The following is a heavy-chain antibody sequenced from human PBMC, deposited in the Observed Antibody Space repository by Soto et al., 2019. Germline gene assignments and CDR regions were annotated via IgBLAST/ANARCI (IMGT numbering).Heavy chain of an antibody. V-gene: IGHV2-70*01. CDR3: ARMWPRRYSPNYYYYYYGMDV. Sequence: SGPTPVNPTQTRTLSCTFAGFSLSSTAAGVGWIRQPPGKALEWLALIDWDDDKYYSTSLKTRLTISKDTSKNQVVLTMTNMDPVDTASYYCARMWPRRYSPNYYYYYYGMDVWGQGTTVTVSS. CDR1: GFSLSSTAAG. D-gene: IGHD5-18*01. J-gene: IGHJ6*02. CDR2: IDWDDDK.